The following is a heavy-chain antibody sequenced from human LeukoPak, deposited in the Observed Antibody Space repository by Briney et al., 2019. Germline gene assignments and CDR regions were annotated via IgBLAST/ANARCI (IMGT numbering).Heavy chain of an antibody. D-gene: IGHD3-10*01. CDR2: INHSGST. Sequence: PSETLSLTWAVYGWSFSGYYWSWIRQPPGKGLEWIGEINHSGSTNYNPSLKSRVTISVDTSKNQFSLKLSSVTAADTAVYYCARVRRSYYYGSGSYYTPRGAFDIWGQGTMVTVSS. CDR1: GWSFSGYY. CDR3: ARVRRSYYYGSGSYYTPRGAFDI. V-gene: IGHV4-34*01. J-gene: IGHJ3*02.